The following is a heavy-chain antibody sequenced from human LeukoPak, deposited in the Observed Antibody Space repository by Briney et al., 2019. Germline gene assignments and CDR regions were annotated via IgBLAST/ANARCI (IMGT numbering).Heavy chain of an antibody. V-gene: IGHV3-7*01. CDR1: GFTFTSYW. D-gene: IGHD1-14*01. CDR2: IKENGNEQ. J-gene: IGHJ3*02. Sequence: GGSLRLSCEASGFTFTSYWMSWVRQAPGKGPEWVAHIKENGNEQYYADSVKGRFTISRDNVKQSLGLQMNSLRVEDTAVYYCARGPGDFDASDIWGQGTMVTVSS. CDR3: ARGPGDFDASDI.